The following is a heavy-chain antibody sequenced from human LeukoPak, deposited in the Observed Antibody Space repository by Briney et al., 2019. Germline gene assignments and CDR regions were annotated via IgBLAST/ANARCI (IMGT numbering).Heavy chain of an antibody. CDR1: GGSFSGYY. Sequence: SETLSLTCAVYGGSFSGYYWSWIRQPPGKGLERIGEINHSGSTNYNPSLKSRVTISVDTSKNQFSLKLSSVTAADTAVYYCASLRPIAYYYYGMDVWGQGTTVTVSS. D-gene: IGHD5-12*01. V-gene: IGHV4-34*01. CDR3: ASLRPIAYYYYGMDV. J-gene: IGHJ6*02. CDR2: INHSGST.